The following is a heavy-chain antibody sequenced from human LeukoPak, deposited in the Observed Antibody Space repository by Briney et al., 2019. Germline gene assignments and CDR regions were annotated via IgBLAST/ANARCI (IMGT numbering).Heavy chain of an antibody. CDR2: ISAYNGNT. V-gene: IGHV1-18*01. D-gene: IGHD3-10*01. CDR3: ARDFTHYYGSGSYLEY. Sequence: GASVKVSCKASGYTFTSYGISWVRQAPGQGLEWMGWISAYNGNTSYAQKLQGRVTMTTDTSTSTAYMELRSLRSDDTAVYYCARDFTHYYGSGSYLEYWGQGTLVTVSS. CDR1: GYTFTSYG. J-gene: IGHJ4*02.